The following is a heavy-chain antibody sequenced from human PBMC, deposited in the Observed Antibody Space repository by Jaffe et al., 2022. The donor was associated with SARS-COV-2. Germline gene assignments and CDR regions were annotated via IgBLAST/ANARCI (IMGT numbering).Heavy chain of an antibody. CDR1: GFTFSDHY. Sequence: EVQLVESGGGLVQPGGSLRLSCAASGFTFSDHYMDWVRQAPGKGLEWVGRTRNKANSYTTEYAASVKGRFTISRDDSKNSLYLQMNSLKTEDTAVYYCARETYYDFWSGYYYYYGMDVWGQGTTVTVSS. J-gene: IGHJ6*02. D-gene: IGHD3-3*01. CDR3: ARETYYDFWSGYYYYYGMDV. CDR2: TRNKANSYTT. V-gene: IGHV3-72*01.